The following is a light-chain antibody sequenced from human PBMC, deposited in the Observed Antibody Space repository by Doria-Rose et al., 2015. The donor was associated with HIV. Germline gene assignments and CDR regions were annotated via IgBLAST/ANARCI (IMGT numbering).Light chain of an antibody. J-gene: IGKJ1*01. Sequence: GYSVTITCRASQTVSTYLNWFQQEPGKAPKLLIYAASRLQSGVPSRFSGSGPGTDFTLTISGLQPGDFATYYCQQTYSSPPWTFGQGTKVEMK. CDR1: QTVSTY. CDR2: AAS. V-gene: IGKV1-39*01. CDR3: QQTYSSPPWT.